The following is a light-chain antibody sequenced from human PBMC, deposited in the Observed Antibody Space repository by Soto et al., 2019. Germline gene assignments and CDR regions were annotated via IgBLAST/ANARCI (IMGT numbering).Light chain of an antibody. J-gene: IGKJ1*01. V-gene: IGKV3-11*01. Sequence: EIVLTQSPATLSLSPGERATLSCRASQSVSSYLAWYQHKPGQAPRLLIYDASNRATGIPARFSGSGSGTDFTLTISSLEAEDSAVYYCQQRSSWWTFGQGTQVEIK. CDR2: DAS. CDR1: QSVSSY. CDR3: QQRSSWWT.